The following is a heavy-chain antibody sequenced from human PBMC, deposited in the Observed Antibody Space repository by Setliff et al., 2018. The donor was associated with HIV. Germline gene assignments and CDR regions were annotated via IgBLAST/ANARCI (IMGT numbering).Heavy chain of an antibody. CDR1: GFTFSNYN. J-gene: IGHJ4*02. Sequence: PGGSLRLSCAASGFTFSNYNMNWARQAPGKGLEWVSSISYDSRFIYHADSMKGRFTISRDNAKKLVYLQMNSLRAEGTAIYYCARDRASSGYYARFDHWGQGTLVTVSS. CDR2: ISYDSRFI. CDR3: ARDRASSGYYARFDH. V-gene: IGHV3-21*01. D-gene: IGHD3-22*01.